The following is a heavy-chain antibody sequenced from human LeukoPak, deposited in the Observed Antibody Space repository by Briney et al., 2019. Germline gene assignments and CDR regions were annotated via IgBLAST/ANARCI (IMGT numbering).Heavy chain of an antibody. D-gene: IGHD3-3*01. CDR1: GGSIDVYY. CDR2: INNSGRT. J-gene: IGHJ4*02. Sequence: SETLSLTCTVSGGSIDVYYWNWIRQPPGKGLEWLGNINNSGRTNYSPSLKSRVTISVDRSKNQFSLKLSSVTAADTAVYYCASFGYYDFWSGYLDYWGQGTLVTVSS. CDR3: ASFGYYDFWSGYLDY. V-gene: IGHV4-59*12.